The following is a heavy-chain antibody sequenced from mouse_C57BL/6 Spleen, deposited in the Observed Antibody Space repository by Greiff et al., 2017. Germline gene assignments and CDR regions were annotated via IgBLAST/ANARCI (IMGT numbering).Heavy chain of an antibody. Sequence: VQLQQSGAELARPGASVKMSCKASGYTFTSYTMHWVKQRPGQGLEWIGYINPSSGYTKYNQKFKDKATLTADKSSSTAYMQLSSLTSEDSAVYYCAEKACNCDYYFDYWGQGTTLTVSS. D-gene: IGHD4-1*01. J-gene: IGHJ2*01. CDR3: AEKACNCDYYFDY. CDR1: GYTFTSYT. CDR2: INPSSGYT. V-gene: IGHV1-4*01.